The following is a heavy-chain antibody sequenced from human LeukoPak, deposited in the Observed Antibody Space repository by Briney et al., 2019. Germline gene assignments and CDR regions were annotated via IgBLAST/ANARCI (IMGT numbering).Heavy chain of an antibody. V-gene: IGHV4-34*01. CDR1: GGSFSGYY. CDR2: INHSGST. J-gene: IGHJ4*02. CDR3: ARGRRGDKGTYFDY. D-gene: IGHD2-21*02. Sequence: PSETLSLTCAVYGGSFSGYYWSWIRQPPGKGLEWIGEINHSGSTNYNPSLKSRVTISVDTSKNQFSLKLSSVTAADTAVYYCARGRRGDKGTYFDYWGQGTLVTVSS.